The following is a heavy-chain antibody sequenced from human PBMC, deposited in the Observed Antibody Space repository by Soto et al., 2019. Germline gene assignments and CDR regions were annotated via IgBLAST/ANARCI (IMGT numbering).Heavy chain of an antibody. CDR1: GGTFSSYA. CDR3: ARVQTGGMDV. CDR2: INPIFGTA. V-gene: IGHV1-69*12. Sequence: QVQLVQSGAEVKKPGSSVKVSCKASGGTFSSYAISWVRQAPGQGLEWMGGINPIFGTANYAQKFQGRVNNYADAPTRIAYMELSSLRSEDTAVYYCARVQTGGMDVWGQGTTVTVSS. J-gene: IGHJ6*02.